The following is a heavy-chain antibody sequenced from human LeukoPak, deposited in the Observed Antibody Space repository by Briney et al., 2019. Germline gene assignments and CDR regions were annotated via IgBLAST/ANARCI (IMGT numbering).Heavy chain of an antibody. CDR3: ATRNFRDGMEV. Sequence: ASVKVSCKASGYTFSDYYMHWVRQAPAQGLEWMGWIRPKTGETKYAQKFQGRVTMTRDTSISTAYMELSRLRSDDAAVYYCATRNFRDGMEVWGQGTTVTVSS. J-gene: IGHJ6*02. CDR2: IRPKTGET. V-gene: IGHV1-2*02. CDR1: GYTFSDYY. D-gene: IGHD4-11*01.